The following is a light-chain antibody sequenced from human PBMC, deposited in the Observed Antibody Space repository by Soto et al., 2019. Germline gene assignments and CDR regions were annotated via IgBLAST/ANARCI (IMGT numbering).Light chain of an antibody. CDR1: SSDVGYYNY. CDR2: EVT. V-gene: IGLV2-14*01. CDR3: SSYTGISTYV. Sequence: QSVLTQPASVSGSLGQSITISCTGTSSDVGYYNYVSWYQQHPGKAPKLMIYEVTNRPSGVSNRFSGSKSDNTASLTISGLQAEDEADYYCSSYTGISTYVFGTGTKLTVL. J-gene: IGLJ1*01.